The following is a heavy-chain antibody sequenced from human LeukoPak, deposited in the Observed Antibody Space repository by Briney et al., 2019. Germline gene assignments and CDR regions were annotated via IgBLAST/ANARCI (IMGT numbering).Heavy chain of an antibody. J-gene: IGHJ4*01. CDR1: GGSISTYY. Sequence: PSETLSLTCTVSGGSISTYYWSWIRQPPGKGLEWIAYIYYSGGTNYNPSLKSRVTISVDTSKNLFSLKLSSVTAADTAVYYCARGGSYYGYFDYWGHGALVTVSS. CDR2: IYYSGGT. V-gene: IGHV4-59*01. CDR3: ARGGSYYGYFDY. D-gene: IGHD1-26*01.